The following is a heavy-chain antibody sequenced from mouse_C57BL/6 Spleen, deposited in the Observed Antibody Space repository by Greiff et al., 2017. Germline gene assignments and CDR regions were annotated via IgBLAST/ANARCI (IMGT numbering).Heavy chain of an antibody. CDR1: GFTFSDYG. J-gene: IGHJ1*03. D-gene: IGHD1-1*01. Sequence: EVQLQESGGGLVKPGGSLKLSCAASGFTFSDYGMHWVRQAPEKGLEWVAYISSGSSTIYYADTVKGRFTISRDNAKNTLFLQMTSLRSEDTAMYYCARYYGSSYDWYFDVWGTGTTVTVSS. V-gene: IGHV5-17*01. CDR3: ARYYGSSYDWYFDV. CDR2: ISSGSSTI.